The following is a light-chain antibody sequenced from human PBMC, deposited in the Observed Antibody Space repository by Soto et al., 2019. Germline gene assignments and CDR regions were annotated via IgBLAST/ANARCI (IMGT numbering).Light chain of an antibody. V-gene: IGKV4-1*01. J-gene: IGKJ1*01. CDR2: WAS. CDR1: QSVFSNSNNKNC. Sequence: EIVLTQSPDSLAVSLGERATINCKSSQSVFSNSNNKNCIAWYQQKSGQPPKLLIYWASSRESGVPDRFSGGGSGTDFTLTISSLQAEDVATYYCQHYYSIPWTFGQGTRVEIK. CDR3: QHYYSIPWT.